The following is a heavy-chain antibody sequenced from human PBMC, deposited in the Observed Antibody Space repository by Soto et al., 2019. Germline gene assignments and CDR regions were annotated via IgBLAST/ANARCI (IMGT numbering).Heavy chain of an antibody. Sequence: GESLKISCKGSGYSFTSYWISWVRQMPGKGLEWMGRIDPSDSYTNYSPSFQGHVTISADKSISTAYLQWSSLKASDTAMYYCASAYSSTTRCQNWNWFDTWGQGTLVTVSS. CDR3: ASAYSSTTRCQNWNWFDT. D-gene: IGHD2-2*01. CDR2: IDPSDSYT. J-gene: IGHJ5*02. CDR1: GYSFTSYW. V-gene: IGHV5-10-1*01.